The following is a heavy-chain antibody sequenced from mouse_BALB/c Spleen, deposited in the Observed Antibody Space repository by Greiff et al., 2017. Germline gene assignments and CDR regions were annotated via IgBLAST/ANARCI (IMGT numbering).Heavy chain of an antibody. CDR3: ARDPYYYGSSYGAMDY. J-gene: IGHJ4*01. D-gene: IGHD1-1*01. CDR1: GFTFSDYY. CDR2: ISDGGSYT. V-gene: IGHV5-4*02. Sequence: EVKLMESGGGLVKPGGSLKLSCAASGFTFSDYYMYWVRQTPEKRLEWVATISDGGSYTYYPDSVKGRFTISRDNAKNNLYLQMSSLKSEDTAMYYCARDPYYYGSSYGAMDYWGQGTSVTVSS.